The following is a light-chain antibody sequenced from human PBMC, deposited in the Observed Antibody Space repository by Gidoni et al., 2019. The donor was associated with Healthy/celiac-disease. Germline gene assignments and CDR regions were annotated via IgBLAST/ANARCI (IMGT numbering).Light chain of an antibody. CDR2: GAS. V-gene: IGKV3-15*01. J-gene: IGKJ4*01. Sequence: EIVMTQSPATLSVSPGERATHTCRASQIVSSNLAWYQQKHGKAPSLLIYGASTRATGIPARFSGSGSGTEFTLTISSLQSEDFAVYYCQQYNNWPPLTFGGGTKVEIK. CDR3: QQYNNWPPLT. CDR1: QIVSSN.